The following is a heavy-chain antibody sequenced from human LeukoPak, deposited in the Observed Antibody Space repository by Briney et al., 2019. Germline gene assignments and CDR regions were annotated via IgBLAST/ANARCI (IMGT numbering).Heavy chain of an antibody. J-gene: IGHJ5*02. D-gene: IGHD2-2*01. Sequence: ASVNVSCRASGYTFTGYYIHWVRQAPGQGLEWMGRINPNRGGTNFAQKFQGRVTMTRDTSISTAYMELYRLTSDDTAVYYCARDPWGGDIVVVPAAIHDPWGQGTLVTVSS. CDR1: GYTFTGYY. CDR2: INPNRGGT. CDR3: ARDPWGGDIVVVPAAIHDP. V-gene: IGHV1-2*06.